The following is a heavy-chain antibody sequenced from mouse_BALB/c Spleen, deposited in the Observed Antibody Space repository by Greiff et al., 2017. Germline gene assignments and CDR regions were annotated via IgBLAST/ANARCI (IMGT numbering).Heavy chain of an antibody. CDR1: GFTFSSYA. J-gene: IGHJ1*01. V-gene: IGHV5-6-5*01. CDR2: ISSGGST. D-gene: IGHD2-14*01. Sequence: EVQLVESGGGLVKPGGSLKFSCAASGFTFSSYAMSWVRQTPEQRLEWVASISSGGSTYYPDSVKGRFTISRDNARNILYLQMSSLRSEDTSMYYCARCKYDWYFDVWGEGTTVTVSS. CDR3: ARCKYDWYFDV.